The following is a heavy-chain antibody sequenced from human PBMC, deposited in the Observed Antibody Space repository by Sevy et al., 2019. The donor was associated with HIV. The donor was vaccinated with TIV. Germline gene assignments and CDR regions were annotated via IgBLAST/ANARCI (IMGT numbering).Heavy chain of an antibody. CDR3: VKEVSQYSYSDY. D-gene: IGHD5-18*01. CDR2: ISGSADAT. J-gene: IGHJ4*02. Sequence: GGSLRLSCAASGFTFSNYAMSWVRQTPGKGLEWVSAISGSADATYYTDFVKGRLTISRDNAKNTVYLQMNSLRAEDTAVYYCVKEVSQYSYSDYWGQGTLVTVSS. V-gene: IGHV3-23*01. CDR1: GFTFSNYA.